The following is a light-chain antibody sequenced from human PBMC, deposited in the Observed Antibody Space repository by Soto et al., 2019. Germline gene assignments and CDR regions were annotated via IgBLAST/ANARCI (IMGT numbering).Light chain of an antibody. CDR2: GNF. CDR3: QSYDSSLSGVV. V-gene: IGLV1-40*01. Sequence: QSVLTQAPSVSGSPGPRVTISCTGASSNIGAGYDVHWYQQLPGTAPKLLLYGNFNRPSGGPDRFSGAKSGTSACLAITGLQAEDEGDYYCQSYDSSLSGVVFVGGTKVPVL. J-gene: IGLJ2*01. CDR1: SSNIGAGYD.